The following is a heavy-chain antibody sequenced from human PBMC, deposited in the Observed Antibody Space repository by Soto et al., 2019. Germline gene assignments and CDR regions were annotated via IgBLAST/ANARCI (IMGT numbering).Heavy chain of an antibody. CDR2: ISYDGSNK. CDR1: GFTFSSYA. Sequence: GGSLRLSCAASGFTFSSYAMHWVRQAPGKGLEWVAVISYDGSNKYYADSVKGRFTISRDNSKNTLYLQMNSLRAEDTAVYYCARESVPAAMGYYYGMDVWGQGTTVTVSS. J-gene: IGHJ6*02. CDR3: ARESVPAAMGYYYGMDV. D-gene: IGHD2-2*01. V-gene: IGHV3-30-3*01.